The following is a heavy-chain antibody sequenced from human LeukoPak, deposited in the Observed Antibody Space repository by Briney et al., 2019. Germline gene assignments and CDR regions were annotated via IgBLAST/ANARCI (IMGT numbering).Heavy chain of an antibody. CDR2: IYHSGST. V-gene: IGHV4-4*02. J-gene: IGHJ4*02. D-gene: IGHD3-10*01. CDR1: GGSISSSNW. Sequence: PSGTLSLTCAVSGGSISSSNWWSWVRQPPGKGLEWMGQIYHSGSTNYNPSLKSRVTISVDKSKNQFSLKLSSVTAADTAVYYCARASTPAVPGESVYFDYWGQGTLVTVSS. CDR3: ARASTPAVPGESVYFDY.